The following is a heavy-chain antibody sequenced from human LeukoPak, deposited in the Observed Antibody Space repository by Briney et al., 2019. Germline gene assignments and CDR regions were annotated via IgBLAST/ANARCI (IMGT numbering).Heavy chain of an antibody. CDR2: IYYSGST. CDR3: ARVGPRHNWFDP. CDR1: GGSISSGGYY. Sequence: SDTLSLTCTVPGGSISSGGYYWSWIRQHPGKGLEWIGYIYYSGSTYYNPSLKSRVTISVDTSKNQFSLKLSSVTAADTAVYYCARVGPRHNWFDPWGQGTLVTVSS. J-gene: IGHJ5*02. V-gene: IGHV4-31*03. D-gene: IGHD3/OR15-3a*01.